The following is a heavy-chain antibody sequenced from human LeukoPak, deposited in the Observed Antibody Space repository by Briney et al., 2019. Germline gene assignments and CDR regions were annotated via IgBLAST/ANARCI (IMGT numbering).Heavy chain of an antibody. D-gene: IGHD3-16*01. CDR3: TRLLGPATGFGY. V-gene: IGHV3-74*01. CDR2: IDSDGSST. CDR1: GFTFSNYW. J-gene: IGHJ4*02. Sequence: GGSLRLSCVASGFTFSNYWMYWVRQAPGKGLVWVSRIDSDGSSTIYADSVEGRFTISRDNARNTLFLQMNSLRAEDSAVYYCTRLLGPATGFGYWGQGTLVTVSS.